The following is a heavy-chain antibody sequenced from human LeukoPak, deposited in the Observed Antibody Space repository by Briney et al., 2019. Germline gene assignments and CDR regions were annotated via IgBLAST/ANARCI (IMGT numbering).Heavy chain of an antibody. Sequence: VASVKVSCKASGYTFTSYYMHWVRQAPGQGLEWMGIINPSGGSTSYAQKFQGRVTMTRDTSTSTVYMELSSLRSEDTAVYYCARTGSSSWDYYYYYYMDVWGKGTTVTISS. J-gene: IGHJ6*03. CDR3: ARTGSSSWDYYYYYYMDV. D-gene: IGHD6-13*01. CDR2: INPSGGST. CDR1: GYTFTSYY. V-gene: IGHV1-46*01.